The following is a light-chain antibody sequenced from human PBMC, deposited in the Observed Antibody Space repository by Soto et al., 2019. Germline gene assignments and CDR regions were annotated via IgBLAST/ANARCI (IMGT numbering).Light chain of an antibody. J-gene: IGKJ2*01. Sequence: DLQMTQSPASLSASVGDRVTIICRASQTIYTYLNWYQQRPGRAPKLLIFSTYKLENGVPSRFTGGGSGTDFTLTINSLQPEDFATYYCQQSSGVPYIFGQGTKLEMK. CDR1: QTIYTY. CDR2: STY. V-gene: IGKV1-39*01. CDR3: QQSSGVPYI.